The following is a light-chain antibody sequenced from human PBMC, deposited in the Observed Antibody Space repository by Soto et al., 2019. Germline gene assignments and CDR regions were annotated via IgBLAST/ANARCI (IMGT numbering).Light chain of an antibody. Sequence: EIVFTQCHGPLSLSPWARATLSCGASQSVSSNLAWHQQKPGQAPRLLIYGASARATGVPSRFSGSGSGTDFTLTISSLQPEDFATYFCQQHKRYPLTFGRGTKGDIK. CDR3: QQHKRYPLT. CDR1: QSVSSN. V-gene: IGKV3-15*01. CDR2: GAS. J-gene: IGKJ4*01.